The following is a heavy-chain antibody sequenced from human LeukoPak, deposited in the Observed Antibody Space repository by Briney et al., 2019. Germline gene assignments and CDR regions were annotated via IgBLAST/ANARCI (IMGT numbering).Heavy chain of an antibody. CDR2: VGSGGGTK. D-gene: IGHD2-2*02. CDR3: ARENRYCSSTSCDKYYFDY. V-gene: IGHV3-48*03. CDR1: GFTFETFE. J-gene: IGHJ4*02. Sequence: GGSLRLSCVASGFTFETFEMNWVRQAPGKGLEWVSVVGSGGGTKYYADSVKGRFTVSRDNAKNSLYLQMNSLRVEDTAVYYCARENRYCSSTSCDKYYFDYWGQGTLVTVSS.